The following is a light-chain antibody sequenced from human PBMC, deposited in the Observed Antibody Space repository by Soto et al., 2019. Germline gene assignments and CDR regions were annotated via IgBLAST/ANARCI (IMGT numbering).Light chain of an antibody. J-gene: IGLJ1*01. Sequence: QSVLTQPPSTSGTPGQRVTISCSGSSSNIGSNTANWYQHLPGTAPKLLIYSNNQRPSGVPDRFSGSKSGTSASLAISGLQSEDEDHYYCAGWDDSLNGDVFGTGTKLTVL. CDR2: SNN. V-gene: IGLV1-44*01. CDR1: SSNIGSNT. CDR3: AGWDDSLNGDV.